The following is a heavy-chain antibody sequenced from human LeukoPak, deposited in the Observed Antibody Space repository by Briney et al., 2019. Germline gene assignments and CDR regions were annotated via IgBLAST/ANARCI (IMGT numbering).Heavy chain of an antibody. J-gene: IGHJ3*02. D-gene: IGHD6-19*01. CDR3: AISLSSRGAFDI. CDR2: MNPNSGNT. Sequence: ASVKVSCKASGYTFTSYDINWVRQATGQGLEWMGWMNPNSGNTGYAQKFQGRVTMTRNTSISTAYMELSSLRSEDKAMYYCAISLSSRGAFDIWGPGTLVTVSS. CDR1: GYTFTSYD. V-gene: IGHV1-8*01.